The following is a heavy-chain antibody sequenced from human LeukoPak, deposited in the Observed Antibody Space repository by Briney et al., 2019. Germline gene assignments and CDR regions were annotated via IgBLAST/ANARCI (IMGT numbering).Heavy chain of an antibody. CDR3: ARDRQQLVRGDYFDY. Sequence: SETLSLTCTVSDGSISSSSYYWGWIRQPPGKGLEWIGSIYYSGSTYYNPSLKSRVTISVDTSKNQFSLKLSSVIAADTAVYYCARDRQQLVRGDYFDYWGQGTLVTVSS. J-gene: IGHJ4*02. V-gene: IGHV4-39*07. D-gene: IGHD6-13*01. CDR1: DGSISSSSYY. CDR2: IYYSGST.